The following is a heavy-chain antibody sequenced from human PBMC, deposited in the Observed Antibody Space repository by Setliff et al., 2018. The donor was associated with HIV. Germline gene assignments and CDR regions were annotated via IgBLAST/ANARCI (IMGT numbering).Heavy chain of an antibody. J-gene: IGHJ6*02. D-gene: IGHD5-18*01. V-gene: IGHV1-8*01. CDR3: ARGRYNSRIDV. CDR1: GYTFSTYD. CDR2: MSPKNNGS. Sequence: ASVKVSCKASGYTFSTYDFNWVRQAAGQGLEWMGWMSPKNNGSGFAQKFQARLTMTWNTSTNTAYMELRSLTSDDTAVYYCARGRYNSRIDVWGQGTTVTGSS.